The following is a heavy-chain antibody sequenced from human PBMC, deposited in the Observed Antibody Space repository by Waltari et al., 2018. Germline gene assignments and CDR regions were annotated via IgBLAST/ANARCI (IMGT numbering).Heavy chain of an antibody. V-gene: IGHV3-7*01. CDR1: GFPLSNYW. D-gene: IGHD3-22*01. Sequence: EVQLVESGGGLVQTGGSLRLHWPASGFPLSNYWMNWVRQAPGKGPEWVANIMTDGREEYYVDSVRGRFTISRDNAKNSLYLQMNSLRPEDTAVYYCVRDQWFAFDIWGQGTMVTVSS. J-gene: IGHJ3*02. CDR3: VRDQWFAFDI. CDR2: IMTDGREE.